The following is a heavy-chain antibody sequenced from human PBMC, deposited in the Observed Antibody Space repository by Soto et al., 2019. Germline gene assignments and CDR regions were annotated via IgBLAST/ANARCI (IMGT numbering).Heavy chain of an antibody. V-gene: IGHV1-3*01. CDR3: TRLETAY. CDR2: LNGGNGNT. Sequence: QVQLVQSGAEVKRPGASVKVFCKASGYTFTTHTMHLVRQAPGQGLEWMGWLNGGNGNTKYSQKFQGRVTFTRDTFARTAYMELSSRRSEDTAVYYCTRLETAYWGQGTLVTVSS. J-gene: IGHJ4*02. CDR1: GYTFTTHT. D-gene: IGHD2-21*02.